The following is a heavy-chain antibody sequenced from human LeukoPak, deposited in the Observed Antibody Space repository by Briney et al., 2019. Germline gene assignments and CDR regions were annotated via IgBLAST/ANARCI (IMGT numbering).Heavy chain of an antibody. D-gene: IGHD1-20*01. CDR2: ICYSGTT. CDR3: ARQDNYYFDY. J-gene: IGHJ4*02. CDR1: GGSISSSRYY. V-gene: IGHV4-39*01. Sequence: SETLSLTCTGSGGSISSSRYYWGWIRQPPGKGLEWIGSICYSGTTYYNPSLKSRVTISEDMSKNQFSLKLSSVTAADTAVYYCARQDNYYFDYWGQGILVTVSS.